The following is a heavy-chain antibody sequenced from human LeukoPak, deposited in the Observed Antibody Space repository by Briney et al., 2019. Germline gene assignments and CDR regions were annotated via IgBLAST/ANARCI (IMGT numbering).Heavy chain of an antibody. CDR1: GFTFSSYA. J-gene: IGHJ4*02. CDR3: VKVGGNDDYDFWSDEKIY. CDR2: IRGSGNST. D-gene: IGHD3-3*01. V-gene: IGHV3-23*01. Sequence: GGSLRLSCAASGFTFSSYAMSWVRQAPGKGLEWVSTIRGSGNSTYYADSVKGRFTMSRDNSKNTLYLQMNSLRAEDTAVYYCVKVGGNDDYDFWSDEKIYWGQGTLVTVSS.